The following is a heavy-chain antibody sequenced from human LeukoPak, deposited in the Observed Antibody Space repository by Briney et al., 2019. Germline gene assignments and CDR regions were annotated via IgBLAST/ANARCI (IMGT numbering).Heavy chain of an antibody. CDR3: ARDRSSGYSYTTDY. V-gene: IGHV3-48*01. CDR2: ISSGSSTI. J-gene: IGHJ4*02. CDR1: GFTFSNYN. D-gene: IGHD3-22*01. Sequence: GGSLRLSCAASGFTFSNYNMNWVRQAPGKGLEWVSYISSGSSTIYYADSVKGRFTISRDNAKNSLYLQMNSLRAEDTAVYYCARDRSSGYSYTTDYWGQGTLVTVSS.